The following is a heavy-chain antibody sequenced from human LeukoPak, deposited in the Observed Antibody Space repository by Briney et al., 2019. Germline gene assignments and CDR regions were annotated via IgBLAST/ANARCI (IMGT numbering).Heavy chain of an antibody. D-gene: IGHD1-14*01. CDR1: GFTFDDYA. J-gene: IGHJ4*02. CDR3: TTYRSYSDY. Sequence: GGPLRLSCAASGFTFDDYAMHWVRQAPGKGLEWVSGISWNSGSIGYADSVKGRFTISRDNAKNSLYLQMNSLKTEDTAVYYCTTYRSYSDYWGQGALVTVSS. V-gene: IGHV3-9*01. CDR2: ISWNSGSI.